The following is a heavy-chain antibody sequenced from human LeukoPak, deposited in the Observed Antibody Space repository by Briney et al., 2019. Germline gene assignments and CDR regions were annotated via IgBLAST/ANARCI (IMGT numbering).Heavy chain of an antibody. CDR1: GGSISSYY. J-gene: IGHJ5*02. Sequence: NPSETLSLTCTVSGGSISSYYWSWIRQPPGKGLEWIWYIYYSGSTNYNSSLKSRVTISVDTSKNQFSLKLSSVTAADTAVYYCARHGYSSGSLAWFDPWGQGTQVTVSS. V-gene: IGHV4-59*01. CDR3: ARHGYSSGSLAWFDP. D-gene: IGHD6-19*01. CDR2: IYYSGST.